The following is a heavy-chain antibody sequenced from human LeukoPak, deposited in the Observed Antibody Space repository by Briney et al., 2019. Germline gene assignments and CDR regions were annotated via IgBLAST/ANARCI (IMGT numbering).Heavy chain of an antibody. CDR3: AKDCMVRGVIGMEAFDI. Sequence: QTGGSLRLSCAASGFTFSSYAMSWVRQAPGKGLEWVSAISGSGGSTYYADSVKGRFTISRDNSKNTLYLQMNSLRAEDTAVYYCAKDCMVRGVIGMEAFDIWGQGTMVTVSS. D-gene: IGHD3-10*01. CDR1: GFTFSSYA. J-gene: IGHJ3*02. CDR2: ISGSGGST. V-gene: IGHV3-23*01.